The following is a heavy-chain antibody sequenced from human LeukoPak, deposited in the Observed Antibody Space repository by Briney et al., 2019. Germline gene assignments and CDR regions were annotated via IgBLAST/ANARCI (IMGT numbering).Heavy chain of an antibody. Sequence: ASVKVSCKASGHTFTSHGFSWVRQAPGQGLQWMGWIAAYNGDIEYEEKLQGRVTMTTDTSTGTAYMELRNLRLDDTAVYYCATLSRGPHSTGFYFDYWGQGTQVIVSS. CDR1: GHTFTSHG. J-gene: IGHJ4*02. V-gene: IGHV1-18*01. CDR2: IAAYNGDI. D-gene: IGHD3-22*01. CDR3: ATLSRGPHSTGFYFDY.